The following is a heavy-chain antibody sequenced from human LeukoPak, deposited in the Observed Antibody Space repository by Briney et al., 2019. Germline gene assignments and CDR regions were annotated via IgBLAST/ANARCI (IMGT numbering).Heavy chain of an antibody. J-gene: IGHJ3*02. V-gene: IGHV3-21*01. CDR2: ISSSSYI. CDR1: GFTFSSYS. CDR3: ARDRIYYDSRDNAFDI. D-gene: IGHD3-22*01. Sequence: GGSLRLSCAASGFTFSSYSMNWVRQAPGKGLEWVSSISSSSYIYYADSVKGRFTISRDNAKNSLYLQMNSLRAEDTAVYYCARDRIYYDSRDNAFDIWGQGTMVTVSS.